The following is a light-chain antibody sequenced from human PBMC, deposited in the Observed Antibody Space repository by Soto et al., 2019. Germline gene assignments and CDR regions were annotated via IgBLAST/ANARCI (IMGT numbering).Light chain of an antibody. Sequence: QPVLTQPPSASGTPGQRVTISCSGSNSNVGSNYVYWYQQLPGAAPKLISYNNQRPSGVPARFSGSKSGTSASLAISGLRSEDEADYFCAAWDDSLSVSYVVFGGGTKLTVL. CDR1: NSNVGSNY. V-gene: IGLV1-47*02. CDR3: AAWDDSLSVSYVV. CDR2: NN. J-gene: IGLJ2*01.